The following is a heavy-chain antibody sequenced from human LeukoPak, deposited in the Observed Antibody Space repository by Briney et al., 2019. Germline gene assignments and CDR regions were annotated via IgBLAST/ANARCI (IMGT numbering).Heavy chain of an antibody. D-gene: IGHD3-22*01. CDR3: ARDQDSSGYNWFDP. CDR2: IYYSGST. J-gene: IGHJ5*02. V-gene: IGHV4-59*01. CDR1: GVSISSYY. Sequence: SETLSLTCTVSGVSISSYYWSWIQQPPGKGLEWIGYIYYSGSTNYNPSLKSRVTISVDTSKNQFSLKLSSVTAADTAVYYCARDQDSSGYNWFDPWGQGTLVTVSS.